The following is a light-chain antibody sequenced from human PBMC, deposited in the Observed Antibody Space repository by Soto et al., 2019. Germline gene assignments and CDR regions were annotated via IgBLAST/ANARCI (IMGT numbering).Light chain of an antibody. CDR2: DVS. CDR3: QKRVNGPT. CDR1: QSLTTRY. J-gene: IGKJ4*01. Sequence: EIVLTQSPGTLSLFPGERATLSCRASQSLTTRYLAWYQQKPGQAPRLLISDVSKRATGTPARFSGSGSGTDFTLTISSLEPEDFAVYYCQKRVNGPTFGGGTKVEIK. V-gene: IGKV3D-20*02.